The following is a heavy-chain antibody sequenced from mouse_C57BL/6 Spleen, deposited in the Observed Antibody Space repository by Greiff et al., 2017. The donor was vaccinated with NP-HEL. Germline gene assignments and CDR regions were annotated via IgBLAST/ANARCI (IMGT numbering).Heavy chain of an antibody. J-gene: IGHJ4*01. V-gene: IGHV1-82*01. CDR2: IYPGDGDT. CDR3: ARSHYYGSSMDY. D-gene: IGHD1-1*01. Sequence: VKLQESGPELVKPGASVKISCKASGYAFSSSWMNWVKQRPGKGLEWIGRIYPGDGDTNYNGKFKGKATLTADKSSSTAYMQLSSLTSEDSAVYFCARSHYYGSSMDYWGQGTSVTVSS. CDR1: GYAFSSSW.